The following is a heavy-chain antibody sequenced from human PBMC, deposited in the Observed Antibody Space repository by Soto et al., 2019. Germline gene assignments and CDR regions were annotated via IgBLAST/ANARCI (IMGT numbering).Heavy chain of an antibody. J-gene: IGHJ4*02. CDR2: IIPIFNST. CDR3: AREGRGKKDGYNGLVSLGY. CDR1: GSRFSNYV. D-gene: IGHD2-21*01. Sequence: SVKVSCKVSGSRFSNYVISWVRQAPGHGLEWLGRIIPIFNSTKYAQSFQGRVTITADKSTSTASLELSSLRSDDTAVYYCAREGRGKKDGYNGLVSLGYWGQGTLVTVSS. V-gene: IGHV1-69*06.